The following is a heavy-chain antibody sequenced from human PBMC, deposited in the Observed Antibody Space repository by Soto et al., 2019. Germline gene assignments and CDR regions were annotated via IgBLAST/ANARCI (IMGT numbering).Heavy chain of an antibody. J-gene: IGHJ5*02. CDR2: IIPIFGTA. D-gene: IGHD6-13*01. V-gene: IGHV1-69*01. CDR3: AREGYSSSWYWFDP. Sequence: QVQLVQSGAEVKKPGSSVKVSCKASGGTFSSYAISWVRQAPGQGLEWMGGIIPIFGTANYAQKFQGRVTITADESTSTAYMELNSLRSEDTAVYYCAREGYSSSWYWFDPWGQGTLVTVSS. CDR1: GGTFSSYA.